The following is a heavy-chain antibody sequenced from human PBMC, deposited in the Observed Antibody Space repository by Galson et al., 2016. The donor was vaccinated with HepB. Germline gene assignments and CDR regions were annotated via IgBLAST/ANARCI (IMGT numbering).Heavy chain of an antibody. CDR2: IYSDGST. J-gene: IGHJ3*02. CDR3: AREGFGGFDI. D-gene: IGHD4-23*01. CDR1: GFTVSRSY. Sequence: SLRLSCAASGFTVSRSYISWVRQAPGEGLEWVSVIYSDGSTYYADSVKGRFTISRDNSRNTLYLQMNSLRVEDTAVYYCAREGFGGFDIWGQGTLVTVSS. V-gene: IGHV3-66*01.